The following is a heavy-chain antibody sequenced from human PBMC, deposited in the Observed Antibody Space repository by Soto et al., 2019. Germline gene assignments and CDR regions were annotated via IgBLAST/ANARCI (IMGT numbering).Heavy chain of an antibody. CDR3: ARGRYYDETRFDP. CDR2: IYYSGST. V-gene: IGHV4-31*03. J-gene: IGHJ5*02. D-gene: IGHD3-22*01. CDR1: GGSISSGGYY. Sequence: QVQLQESGPGLVKPSQSLSLTCTVSGGSISSGGYYWSWIRQHPGKGLEWIGYIYYSGSTYYNQSLKSRVTISVDTFKNQFSLMLSSVTAADTAVYYCARGRYYDETRFDPWGQGTLVTVSS.